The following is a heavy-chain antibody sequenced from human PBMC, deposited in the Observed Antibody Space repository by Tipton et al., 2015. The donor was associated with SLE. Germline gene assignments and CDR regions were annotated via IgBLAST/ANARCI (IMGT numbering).Heavy chain of an antibody. D-gene: IGHD4-23*01. CDR1: GGSISSSNYY. CDR3: ARYSYDYGGGNWFDP. Sequence: TLSLTCTVSGGSISSSNYYWGWIRQPPGKGLEWIGSIYYSGSTYYNPSLKSRVTISVDTSKNQFSLKLSSVTAADTAVYYCARYSYDYGGGNWFDPWGQGTLVTVSS. CDR2: IYYSGST. V-gene: IGHV4-39*07. J-gene: IGHJ5*02.